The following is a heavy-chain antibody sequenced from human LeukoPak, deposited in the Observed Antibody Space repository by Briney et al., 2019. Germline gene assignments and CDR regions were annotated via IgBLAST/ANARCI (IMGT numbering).Heavy chain of an antibody. CDR3: ASELDYGDYWVPFDY. Sequence: GGSLRLSCAASGFTFSSYSMNWVRQAPGKGLEWVSYISSSSSTIYYADSVKGRFTISRDNAKNSLYLQMNSLRDEDTAVYYCASELDYGDYWVPFDYWGQGTLVTVSS. J-gene: IGHJ4*02. CDR1: GFTFSSYS. V-gene: IGHV3-48*02. CDR2: ISSSSSTI. D-gene: IGHD4-17*01.